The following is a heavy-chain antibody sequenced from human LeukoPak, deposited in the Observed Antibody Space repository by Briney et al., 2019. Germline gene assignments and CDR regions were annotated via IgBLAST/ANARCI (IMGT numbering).Heavy chain of an antibody. Sequence: SGTLSLTCAVSGVSVRSYNYWSWVRQPPGKSLEWLGEVYHSGSTIYNPSLESRITISMDTSKNQFSLRLTSVTAADTAVYYCVRAPYSYGRPFDYWGQGTLVTVSS. CDR3: VRAPYSYGRPFDY. CDR2: VYHSGST. V-gene: IGHV4-4*02. J-gene: IGHJ4*02. D-gene: IGHD5-18*01. CDR1: GVSVRSYNY.